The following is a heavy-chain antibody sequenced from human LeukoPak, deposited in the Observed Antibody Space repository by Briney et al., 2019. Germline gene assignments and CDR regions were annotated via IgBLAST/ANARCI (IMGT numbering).Heavy chain of an antibody. D-gene: IGHD5-24*01. CDR3: ARVRWRVEMATILANDAFDI. CDR1: GGSISSSSYY. V-gene: IGHV4-39*07. J-gene: IGHJ3*02. Sequence: SETLSLTCTVSGGSISSSSYYWGWIRQPPGKGLEWIGSIYYSGSTYYNPSLKSRVTISVDTSKNQFSLKLSSVTAADTAVYYCARVRWRVEMATILANDAFDIWGQGTMVTVSS. CDR2: IYYSGST.